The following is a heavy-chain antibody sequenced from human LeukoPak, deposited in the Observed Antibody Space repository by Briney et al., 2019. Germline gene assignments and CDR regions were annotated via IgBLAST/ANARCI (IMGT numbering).Heavy chain of an antibody. Sequence: ASVKVSCKASGYTFTSYGISWVRQAPGQGLEWMGWISAYNGNTNYAQKLQGRVTMTTDTSTSTAYMELRSLRSDDTAVYYCARGRESSIAARVGDDAFDIWGQGTMVTVSS. CDR3: ARGRESSIAARVGDDAFDI. D-gene: IGHD6-6*01. CDR1: GYTFTSYG. J-gene: IGHJ3*02. V-gene: IGHV1-18*01. CDR2: ISAYNGNT.